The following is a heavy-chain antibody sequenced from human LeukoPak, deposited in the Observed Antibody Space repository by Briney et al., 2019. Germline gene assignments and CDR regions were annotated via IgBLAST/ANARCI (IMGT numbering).Heavy chain of an antibody. V-gene: IGHV1-18*01. Sequence: ASVKVSCKASGYTFTSYGISWLRQAPGQGLEWMGWISAYNGNTNYAQKLQGRVTMTTDTSTSTAYMELRSLRSDDTAVYYCARDDYTLGYCSSTSCRNWFDPWGQGTLVTVSS. CDR1: GYTFTSYG. CDR2: ISAYNGNT. D-gene: IGHD2-2*01. CDR3: ARDDYTLGYCSSTSCRNWFDP. J-gene: IGHJ5*02.